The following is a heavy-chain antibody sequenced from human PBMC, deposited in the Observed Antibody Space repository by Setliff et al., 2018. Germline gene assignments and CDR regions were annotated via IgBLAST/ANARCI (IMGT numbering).Heavy chain of an antibody. CDR3: RQWFGELSRDY. V-gene: IGHV3-53*01. D-gene: IGHD3-10*01. J-gene: IGHJ4*02. CDR1: GFTVSSND. CDR2: LYGGGNT. Sequence: LRLSCAASGFTVSSNDMSWVRQAPGKGLEWIALLYGGGNTFYADSVKGRFTISGDSSKNAVYLQMNSLRADDTAVYYCRQWFGELSRDYWGPGTLVTVSS.